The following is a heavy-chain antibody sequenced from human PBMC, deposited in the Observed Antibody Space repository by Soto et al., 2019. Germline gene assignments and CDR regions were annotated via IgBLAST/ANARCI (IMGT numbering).Heavy chain of an antibody. CDR2: IDPSDSYT. D-gene: IGHD3-10*01. V-gene: IGHV5-10-1*01. Sequence: EVQLVQSGAEVKKPGESLRISCKGSGYSFTSYWISWVRQMPGKGLEWMGRIDPSDSYTNYSPSFQGHVTISADKSISTANLQGSSMKASDTAMYYCASTMVRGVMPDSDAFDIWGQGTMVTVSS. J-gene: IGHJ3*02. CDR3: ASTMVRGVMPDSDAFDI. CDR1: GYSFTSYW.